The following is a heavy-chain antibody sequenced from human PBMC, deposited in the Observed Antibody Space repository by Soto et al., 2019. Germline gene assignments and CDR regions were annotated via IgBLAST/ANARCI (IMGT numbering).Heavy chain of an antibody. CDR2: MNPNSVNT. CDR3: ARERSAAGTGWFDH. J-gene: IGHJ5*02. Sequence: QVQLVQSGAEVKKPGASVKVSCKASGYTFTSYDINWVRQATGQGLEWMGWMNPNSVNTGYAQKFQGRVTMTRNTTISTAYMELSSLRSEDTAVYYCARERSAAGTGWFDHWGQGTLVTVSS. CDR1: GYTFTSYD. V-gene: IGHV1-8*01. D-gene: IGHD6-13*01.